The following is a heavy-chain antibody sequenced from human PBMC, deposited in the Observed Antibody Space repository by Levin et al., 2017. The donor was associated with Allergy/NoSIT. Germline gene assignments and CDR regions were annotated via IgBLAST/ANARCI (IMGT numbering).Heavy chain of an antibody. CDR2: INHSGST. D-gene: IGHD3-10*01. Sequence: PSETLSLTCAVYGGSFSGYYWSWIRQPPGKGLEWIGEINHSGSTNYNPSLKSRVTISVDTSKNQFSLKLSSVTAADTAVYYCARRRRTTYYYGSGSLGVEGFDPWGQGTLVTVSS. CDR1: GGSFSGYY. V-gene: IGHV4-34*01. CDR3: ARRRRTTYYYGSGSLGVEGFDP. J-gene: IGHJ5*02.